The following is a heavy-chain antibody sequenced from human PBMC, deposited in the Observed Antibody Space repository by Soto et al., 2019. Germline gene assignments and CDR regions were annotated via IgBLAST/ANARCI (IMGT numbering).Heavy chain of an antibody. CDR1: GFILSSSA. CDR2: ISGSGTST. Sequence: GGSLRFSCAASGFILSSSAMSWVRQAPGKGLEWVSAISGSGTSTYYADSVKGRFTISGDNSKNTVYLQMNSLRAEDTAVYYCAKGPTIFGVVITFEYYYGMDVWGQGTTVTVSS. D-gene: IGHD3-3*01. V-gene: IGHV3-23*01. CDR3: AKGPTIFGVVITFEYYYGMDV. J-gene: IGHJ6*02.